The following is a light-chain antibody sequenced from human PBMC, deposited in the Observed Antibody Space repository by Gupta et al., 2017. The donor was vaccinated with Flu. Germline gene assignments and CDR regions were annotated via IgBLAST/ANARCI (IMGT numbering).Light chain of an antibody. V-gene: IGLV3-10*01. Sequence: GDAFPKKYAYWYQLKSGQAPQLVIYEDFKRPSGIPQRFSGSTSGTVATLTITGAQVEDEADYHCFSVDRRGHDRVFGGGTTLAV. J-gene: IGLJ2*01. CDR2: EDF. CDR3: FSVDRRGHDRV. CDR1: AFPKKY.